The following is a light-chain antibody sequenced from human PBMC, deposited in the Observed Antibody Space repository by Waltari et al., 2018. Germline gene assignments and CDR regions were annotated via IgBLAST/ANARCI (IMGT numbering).Light chain of an antibody. CDR2: KAS. J-gene: IGKJ3*01. Sequence: DIQMTQSPSSLSASVGDRVTITCRASQAISSWLAWYQQKPGQSPKLLIYKASSLQSGVPSRFSGSGSGTDFTLTISSLQPEDFATYYCEQYNTAPFNCGPGTQLDIK. CDR3: EQYNTAPFN. CDR1: QAISSW. V-gene: IGKV1-12*01.